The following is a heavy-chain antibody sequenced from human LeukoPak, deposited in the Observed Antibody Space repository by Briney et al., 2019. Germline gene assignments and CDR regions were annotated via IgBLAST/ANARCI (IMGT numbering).Heavy chain of an antibody. CDR1: GGSFSGYY. CDR2: INHSGST. CDR3: ASRGSSHFTNWFDP. D-gene: IGHD3-10*01. V-gene: IGHV4-34*01. J-gene: IGHJ5*02. Sequence: KPSETLSLTCAVYGGSFSGYYWGWIRQPPGKGLEWIGEINHSGSTNYNPSLKSRVTISVDTSKNQFSLKLSSVTAADTAVYYCASRGSSHFTNWFDPWGQGTLVTVSS.